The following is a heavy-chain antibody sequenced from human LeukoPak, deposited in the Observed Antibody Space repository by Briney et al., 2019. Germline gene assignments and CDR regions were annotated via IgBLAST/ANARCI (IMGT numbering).Heavy chain of an antibody. CDR2: TKSKTDGGTT. J-gene: IGHJ4*02. CDR3: TTAIDY. V-gene: IGHV3-15*01. CDR1: GFTFSNAW. Sequence: GGSLRLSCAASGFTFSNAWMSWVRQAPGKGLEWVGRTKSKTDGGTTDYAAPVKGRFTISRDDSKNTLYLKMNSLKTEDTAVYYCTTAIDYWGQGTLVTVSS.